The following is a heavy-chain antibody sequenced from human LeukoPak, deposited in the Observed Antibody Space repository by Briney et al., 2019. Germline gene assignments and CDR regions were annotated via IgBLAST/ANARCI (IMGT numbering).Heavy chain of an antibody. D-gene: IGHD3-10*01. CDR1: GASISSYY. CDR3: ATQYGSGALAYGY. V-gene: IGHV4-59*08. CDR2: IHYNGNT. J-gene: IGHJ4*02. Sequence: PSETLSLTCTVSGASISSYYWTWIRQPPGKGLEWIGYIHYNGNTHYNPSLRSRVTMSIDTSKNPFSLKLSSVTAADTAVYYCATQYGSGALAYGYWGQGTLVTVSS.